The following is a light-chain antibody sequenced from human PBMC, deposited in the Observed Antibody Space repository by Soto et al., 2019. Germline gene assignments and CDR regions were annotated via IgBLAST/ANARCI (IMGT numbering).Light chain of an antibody. CDR1: QNISSW. V-gene: IGKV1-5*03. CDR2: KAS. CDR3: QQYNSYPWT. J-gene: IGKJ1*01. Sequence: DIQMTQSPSTLSASVGDRVPITCRTSQNISSWLDCYQQKPGKAPKHLIYKASSLESRVPSRFSGSGSGTEFTLTISSLQPNEFATYYCQQYNSYPWTFVQGTKVEIK.